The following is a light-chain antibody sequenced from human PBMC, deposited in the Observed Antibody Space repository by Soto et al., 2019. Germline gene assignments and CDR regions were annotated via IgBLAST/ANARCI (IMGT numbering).Light chain of an antibody. CDR3: QQRSDWPST. CDR2: DAS. V-gene: IGKV3-11*01. Sequence: EIVLTQSPATLSLSPGDRATLSCRASQSVGSYLGWYQQRPGQAPRLLIYDASTRATGIPARFSGSGSGTDVTPTISSLEPQDFAVYYCQQRSDWPSTFGGGTKVEIK. J-gene: IGKJ4*01. CDR1: QSVGSY.